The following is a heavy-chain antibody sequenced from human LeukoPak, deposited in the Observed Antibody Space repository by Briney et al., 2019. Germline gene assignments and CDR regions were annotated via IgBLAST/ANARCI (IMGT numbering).Heavy chain of an antibody. J-gene: IGHJ3*02. Sequence: PGGSLRLSCAASGFTFSSYSMNWVRQAPGKGLEWVSSISSSSSYIYYADSVKGRFTVSRDNAKNSVYLQMNSLRAEDTAVYYCARSRRDGDYLLNAFDIWGQGTMVTVSS. CDR1: GFTFSSYS. CDR2: ISSSSSYI. V-gene: IGHV3-21*01. CDR3: ARSRRDGDYLLNAFDI. D-gene: IGHD4-17*01.